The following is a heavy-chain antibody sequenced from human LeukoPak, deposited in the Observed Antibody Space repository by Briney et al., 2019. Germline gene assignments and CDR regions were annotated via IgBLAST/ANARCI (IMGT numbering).Heavy chain of an antibody. V-gene: IGHV4-34*01. CDR1: GGSFSGYY. J-gene: IGHJ4*02. D-gene: IGHD4-11*01. CDR3: ARATVTGGVFDY. Sequence: PSETLSLTCAVYGGSFSGYYWSWIRQPPGKGLEWIGEINHSGSTNYNPSLKSRVTISVDTSKNQFSLKLSSMTAADTAVYYCARATVTGGVFDYWGQGTLVTVSS. CDR2: INHSGST.